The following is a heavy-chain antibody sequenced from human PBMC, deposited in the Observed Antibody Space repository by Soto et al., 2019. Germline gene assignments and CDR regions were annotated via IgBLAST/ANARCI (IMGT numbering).Heavy chain of an antibody. Sequence: PGGSLRLSCAASGFHYNAHVMSWVRQAPGKGLEWVSSLSSSSSYIYYADQVKGRFTISRDNAKNSLYLQMNSLRAEDTAVYYCAYDSSGYYSRPNDDWGQGALVTVSS. CDR2: LSSSSSYI. CDR1: GFHYNAHV. J-gene: IGHJ4*02. V-gene: IGHV3-21*01. CDR3: AYDSSGYYSRPNDD. D-gene: IGHD3-22*01.